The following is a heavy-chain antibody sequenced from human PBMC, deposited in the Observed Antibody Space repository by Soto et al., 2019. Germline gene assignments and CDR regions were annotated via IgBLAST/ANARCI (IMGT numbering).Heavy chain of an antibody. J-gene: IGHJ3*02. Sequence: SRTGTVCGGSMSRNPWSWFQQPPGTGLEWIGLIITSGSTDYNPSVKGRVSLSVDTSNNQFSLKLTSVTAADTAVYYCAGASTWHPGAFDIWGQGTTVTVSS. CDR1: GGSMSRNP. V-gene: IGHV4-4*07. CDR2: IITSGST. D-gene: IGHD5-12*01. CDR3: AGASTWHPGAFDI.